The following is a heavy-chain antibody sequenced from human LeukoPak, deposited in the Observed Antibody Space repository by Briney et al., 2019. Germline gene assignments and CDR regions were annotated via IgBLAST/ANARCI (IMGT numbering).Heavy chain of an antibody. CDR3: ARAGITMVRGVIEGDAFDI. CDR1: GYTFTSYD. CDR2: MNPNSGNT. Sequence: ASVKVSCKASGYTFTSYDINWVRQATGQGLEWMGWMNPNSGNTGYAQKFQGRVTMTRNTSISTAYMELSSLRSEDTAVYYCARAGITMVRGVIEGDAFDIWGQGTMFTVSS. D-gene: IGHD3-10*01. V-gene: IGHV1-8*01. J-gene: IGHJ3*02.